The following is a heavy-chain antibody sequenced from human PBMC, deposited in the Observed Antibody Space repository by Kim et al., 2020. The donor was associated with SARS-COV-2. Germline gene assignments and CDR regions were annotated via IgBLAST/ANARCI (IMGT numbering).Heavy chain of an antibody. J-gene: IGHJ4*02. Sequence: GGSLRLSCAASGFTFSSYSMNWVRQAPGKGLEWVSSISSSSSYIYYADSVKGRFTISRDNAKNSLYLQMNSLRAEDTAVYYCATIDPSTMVRGAPAPFDYWGQGTLVTVSS. CDR1: GFTFSSYS. CDR3: ATIDPSTMVRGAPAPFDY. D-gene: IGHD3-10*01. V-gene: IGHV3-21*01. CDR2: ISSSSSYI.